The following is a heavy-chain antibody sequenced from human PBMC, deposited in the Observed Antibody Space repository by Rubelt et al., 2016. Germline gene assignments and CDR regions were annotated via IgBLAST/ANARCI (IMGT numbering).Heavy chain of an antibody. CDR3: ASDRNYYDSSGFSNFDY. CDR1: GFTFSSSA. CDR2: TSSTGGST. Sequence: EVQLLESGGDLVQPGGSLRLSCAASGFTFSSSAMSWVRQAPGKGLEWVSGTSSTGGSTSYADSVKGRFTTSRDNSKNTLYLQLNSLRAEETAVYYCASDRNYYDSSGFSNFDYWGQGTLATVSS. J-gene: IGHJ4*02. V-gene: IGHV3-23*01. D-gene: IGHD3-22*01.